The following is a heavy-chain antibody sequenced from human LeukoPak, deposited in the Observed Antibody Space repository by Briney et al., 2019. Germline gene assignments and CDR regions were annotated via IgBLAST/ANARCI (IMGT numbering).Heavy chain of an antibody. CDR2: ISSSSDYI. CDR3: ARDRSPREVGIEDY. CDR1: GFTFSSYA. Sequence: GGSLRLSCAASGFTFSSYAMHWVRQAPGKGLEWVSSISSSSDYIYYVDSVKGRFTISRDNAKNSLYLQMNSLRVEDTAMYYCARDRSPREVGIEDYWGQGTLVTVSS. J-gene: IGHJ4*02. V-gene: IGHV3-21*01. D-gene: IGHD1-26*01.